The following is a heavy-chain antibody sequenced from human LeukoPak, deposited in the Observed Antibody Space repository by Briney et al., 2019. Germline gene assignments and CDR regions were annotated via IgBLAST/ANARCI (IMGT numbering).Heavy chain of an antibody. V-gene: IGHV1-46*01. D-gene: IGHD2-8*01. CDR1: GYNFISYY. Sequence: ASVKASCKASGYNFISYYMHWVRQAPGQGLEWVGIINPSGGSTSYAQKFQDRVTMTRDTSTSTVYMELSSLKSEDTAVYYCAREDVVLVDAVRYYYYGMDVWGQGTTVTVSS. CDR3: AREDVVLVDAVRYYYYGMDV. J-gene: IGHJ6*02. CDR2: INPSGGST.